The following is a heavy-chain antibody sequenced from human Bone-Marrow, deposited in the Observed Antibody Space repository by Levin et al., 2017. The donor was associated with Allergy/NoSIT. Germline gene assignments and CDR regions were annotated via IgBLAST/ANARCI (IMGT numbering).Heavy chain of an antibody. V-gene: IGHV3-21*01. CDR2: ISTSSTYI. D-gene: IGHD1-26*01. CDR1: GFNFNSYS. CDR3: ARPVGRGF. Sequence: GGSLRLSCVVSGFNFNSYSMNWVRQAPGKGPEWVASISTSSTYIFYADSVKGRFTISRDNAKESVYLQMNSLRVEDTAVYYCARPVGRGFWGQGTLAIVSS. J-gene: IGHJ4*02.